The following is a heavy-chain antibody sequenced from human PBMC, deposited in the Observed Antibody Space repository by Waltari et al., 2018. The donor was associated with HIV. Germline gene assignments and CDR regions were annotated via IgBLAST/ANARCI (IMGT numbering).Heavy chain of an antibody. CDR3: ARRNGSGWFSFDN. Sequence: QVPLVQSGSELKKPGASVNISCKASGYTFTSYALNWVRQAPGQGHEWMGWINTNSGNPTYAQGFTGRFVVSLDTSVSTTYLQITSLKAEDTAVYYCARRNGSGWFSFDNWGQGTLVTVSS. D-gene: IGHD6-19*01. V-gene: IGHV7-4-1*02. J-gene: IGHJ4*02. CDR1: GYTFTSYA. CDR2: INTNSGNP.